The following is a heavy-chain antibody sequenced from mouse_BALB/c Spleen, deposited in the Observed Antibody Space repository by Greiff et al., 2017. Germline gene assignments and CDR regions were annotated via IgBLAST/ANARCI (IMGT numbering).Heavy chain of an antibody. CDR2: IYPGNSDT. V-gene: IGHV1-5*01. CDR1: GYTFTSYW. Sequence: EVQLQQSGPVLARPGASVKMSCKASGYTFTSYWMHWVKQRLGQGLEWIGAIYPGNSDTSYNQKFKGKAKLTAVTSTSTAYMELSSLTNEDSAVYYCTRSETTATDWYFDVWGAGTTVTVSS. D-gene: IGHD1-2*01. J-gene: IGHJ1*01. CDR3: TRSETTATDWYFDV.